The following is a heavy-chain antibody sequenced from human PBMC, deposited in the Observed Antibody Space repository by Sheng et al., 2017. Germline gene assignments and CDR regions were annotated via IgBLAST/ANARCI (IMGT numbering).Heavy chain of an antibody. V-gene: IGHV4-34*01. CDR2: INHSGST. D-gene: IGHD1-26*01. CDR3: ARAGLVSGSYYLRKNFDY. Sequence: QVQLQQWGAGLLKPSETLSLTCAVYGGSFSGYYWSWIRQPPGKGLEWIGEINHSGSTNYNPSLKSRVTISVDTSKNQFSLKLSSVTAADTAVYYCARAGLVSGSYYLRKNFDYWGQGTRGHRLL. CDR1: GGSFSGYY. J-gene: IGHJ4*02.